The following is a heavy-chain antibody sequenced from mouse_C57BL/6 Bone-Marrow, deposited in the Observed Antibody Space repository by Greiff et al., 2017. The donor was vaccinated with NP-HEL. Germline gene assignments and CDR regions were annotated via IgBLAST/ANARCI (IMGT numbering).Heavy chain of an antibody. V-gene: IGHV5-12*01. D-gene: IGHD2-4*01. Sequence: EVKLMESGGGLVQPGGSLKLSCAASGFTFSDYYMYWVRQTPEKRLEWVAYISNGGGSTYYPDTVKGRFTISRNNAKNTLYLQMSSLKSEDTAMYYCASPIYYDYDVEVFFAYWGQGTLVTVSA. CDR2: ISNGGGST. CDR3: ASPIYYDYDVEVFFAY. J-gene: IGHJ3*01. CDR1: GFTFSDYY.